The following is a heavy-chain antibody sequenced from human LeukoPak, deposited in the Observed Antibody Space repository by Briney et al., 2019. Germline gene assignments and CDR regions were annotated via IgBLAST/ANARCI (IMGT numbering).Heavy chain of an antibody. Sequence: SETLSLTCIVSGGSISNSTYYWGWIRQPPGKGVEWIGSIYYSGYTYYNPSLKSRVTISVDTSKNQFSLKLSSVTAADTAVYYCARHSPGYYYYDMDVWGQGTTVTVSS. J-gene: IGHJ6*02. V-gene: IGHV4-39*01. CDR3: ARHSPGYYYYDMDV. CDR1: GGSISNSTYY. CDR2: IYYSGYT.